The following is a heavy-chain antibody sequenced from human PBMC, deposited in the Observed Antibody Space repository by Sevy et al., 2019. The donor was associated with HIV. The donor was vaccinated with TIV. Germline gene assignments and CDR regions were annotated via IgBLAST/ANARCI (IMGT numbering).Heavy chain of an antibody. CDR3: STHAGIAAAGRVFDY. CDR2: TRNKADGYTT. J-gene: IGHJ4*02. D-gene: IGHD6-13*01. V-gene: IGHV3-72*01. CDR1: GFTFSNAW. Sequence: GGSLRLSCAASGFTFSNAWMSWVRQAPGKGLEWVGRTRNKADGYTTEYAASVKGRFTISRDDSENSLYLQMNSLKTEDTAVYYCSTHAGIAAAGRVFDYWGQGALVTVSS.